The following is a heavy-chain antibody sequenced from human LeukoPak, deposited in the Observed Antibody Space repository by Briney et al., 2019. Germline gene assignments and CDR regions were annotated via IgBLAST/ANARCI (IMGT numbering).Heavy chain of an antibody. Sequence: GTSLRLSCAASGISFSSHGMHWVRQAPGKGLEWVAVIWYDGSNKYYADSVKGRFTISRDNPKNTLYLQMNSLRVEDTAVYYCARVHWGNYYLNAFDIWGQGTMVTVSS. CDR2: IWYDGSNK. D-gene: IGHD3-10*01. CDR3: ARVHWGNYYLNAFDI. V-gene: IGHV3-33*01. J-gene: IGHJ3*02. CDR1: GISFSSHG.